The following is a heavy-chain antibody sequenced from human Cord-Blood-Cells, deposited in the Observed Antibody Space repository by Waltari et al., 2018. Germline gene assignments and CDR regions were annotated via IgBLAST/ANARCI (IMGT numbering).Heavy chain of an antibody. CDR3: ASGSYCSSTSCYYYYYYYMDV. V-gene: IGHV4-59*01. CDR1: GGSISSYY. J-gene: IGHJ6*03. D-gene: IGHD2-2*01. Sequence: QVQLQESGPGLVKPSETLSLTCTVSGGSISSYYWSWIRQPPGKGLEWIGYIYYRGGPTYNPSRKSRLTISGDTSKNQFSLKLSSVTAADTAVYYCASGSYCSSTSCYYYYYYYMDVWGKGTTVTVSS. CDR2: IYYRGGP.